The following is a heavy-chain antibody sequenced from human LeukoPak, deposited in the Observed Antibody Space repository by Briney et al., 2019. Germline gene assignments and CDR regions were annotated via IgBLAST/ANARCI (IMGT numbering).Heavy chain of an antibody. J-gene: IGHJ6*02. Sequence: GRSLRLSCAASGFTFSTYAMLWVRQAPGKGLEWVAIISYDGSNAYYADSVKGRFTISRDTSKSTLYLQMNSLRAEDTAVYYCARGGPGYSSAWTNYGLAVWGQGTTVTVSS. CDR1: GFTFSTYA. CDR2: ISYDGSNA. CDR3: ARGGPGYSSAWTNYGLAV. D-gene: IGHD6-19*01. V-gene: IGHV3-30-3*01.